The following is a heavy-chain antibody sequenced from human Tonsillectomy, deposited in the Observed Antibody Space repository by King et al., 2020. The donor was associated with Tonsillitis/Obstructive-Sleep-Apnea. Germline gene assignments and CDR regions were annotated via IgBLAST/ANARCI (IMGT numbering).Heavy chain of an antibody. V-gene: IGHV3-21*01. CDR3: ARDRTEGYYMDV. Sequence: VQLVESGGGLVKPGGSLRLSCAASGFTFSSYSMNWVRQAPGKGLEWVSSISSSSSYIYYSASVKGRFTISRDNAKNSLYLQMNSLRAEDTAVYYCARDRTEGYYMDVWGKGTTVTVSS. J-gene: IGHJ6*03. CDR1: GFTFSSYS. CDR2: ISSSSSYI. D-gene: IGHD1/OR15-1a*01.